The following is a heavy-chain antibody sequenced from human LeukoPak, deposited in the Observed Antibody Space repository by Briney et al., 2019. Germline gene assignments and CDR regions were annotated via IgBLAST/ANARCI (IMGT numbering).Heavy chain of an antibody. CDR3: ARGKQWGAAFDI. J-gene: IGHJ3*02. V-gene: IGHV4-39*07. CDR2: IYYSGST. D-gene: IGHD6-19*01. CDR1: GGSISGDSYY. Sequence: PSETLSLTCIVSGGSISGDSYYWGWIRQPPGKGLEWIGSIYYSGSTYYNPSLKSRVTISVDTSKNQFSLKLSSVTAADTAVYYCARGKQWGAAFDIWGQGTMVTVSS.